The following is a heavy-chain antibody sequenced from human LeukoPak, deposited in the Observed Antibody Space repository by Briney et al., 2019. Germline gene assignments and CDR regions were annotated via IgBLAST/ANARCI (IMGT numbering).Heavy chain of an antibody. D-gene: IGHD3-10*01. CDR1: GFTFSSYA. CDR3: AKDLSMVQGAIMAFRLFDY. Sequence: GGSLRLSCAASGFTFSSYAMSWVRQAPGKGLEWVSAISGSGGSTYYADSVKGRFTISRDNSKNTLYLQMNSLRAEDTAVYYCAKDLSMVQGAIMAFRLFDYWGQGTLVTVSS. V-gene: IGHV3-23*01. CDR2: ISGSGGST. J-gene: IGHJ4*02.